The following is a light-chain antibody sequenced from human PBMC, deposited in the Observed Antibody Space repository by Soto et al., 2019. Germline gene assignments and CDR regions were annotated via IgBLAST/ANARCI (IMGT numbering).Light chain of an antibody. J-gene: IGLJ2*01. CDR3: NSYTTVTPVV. Sequence: QSALAQPASVSGSPRQWITISCTGTSSDVGGYNYVSWYQQHPGKPPKLMIYDVSNRPSGVSNRLSGSKSGNTASLTISGLQAEDEAACYCNSYTTVTPVVFGGGTQLPVL. V-gene: IGLV2-14*03. CDR2: DVS. CDR1: SSDVGGYNY.